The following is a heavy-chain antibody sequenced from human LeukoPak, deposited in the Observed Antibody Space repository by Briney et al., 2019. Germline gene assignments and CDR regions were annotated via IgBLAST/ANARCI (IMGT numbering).Heavy chain of an antibody. CDR1: GGTFSSYA. J-gene: IGHJ5*02. CDR3: ARDPARIVVVPDKNWFDP. V-gene: IGHV1-69*13. Sequence: ASVKVSCKASGGTFSSYAISWVRQAPGQGLEWMGGIIPIFGTANYAQKFQGRVTVTADESTSTAYMELSSLRSEDTAVYYCARDPARIVVVPDKNWFDPWGQGTLVTVSS. CDR2: IIPIFGTA. D-gene: IGHD2-2*01.